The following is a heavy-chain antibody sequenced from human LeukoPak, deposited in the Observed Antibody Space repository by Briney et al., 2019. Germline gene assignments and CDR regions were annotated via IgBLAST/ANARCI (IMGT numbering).Heavy chain of an antibody. CDR1: GFTFSSYA. D-gene: IGHD6-13*01. J-gene: IGHJ4*02. V-gene: IGHV3-30*04. CDR3: ARVSSSSLFDY. Sequence: GGSLRLSCAASGFTFSSYAIHWVRQAPGKGLEWVAVISYDGSNKYYADSVKGRFTISRDNSKNTLYLQMNSLRAEDTAVYYCARVSSSSLFDYWGQGTLVTVSS. CDR2: ISYDGSNK.